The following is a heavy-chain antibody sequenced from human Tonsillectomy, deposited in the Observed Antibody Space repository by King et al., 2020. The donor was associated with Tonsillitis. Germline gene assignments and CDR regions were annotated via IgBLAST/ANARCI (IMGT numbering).Heavy chain of an antibody. D-gene: IGHD6-13*01. Sequence: VQLVESGGGLVQPGGSLRLSCSASGFTFRSYATHWVRQAPGKGLEYVSAISSNGVSTYYADSVKGRFTISRDNSKNTLYLQMSSLRAEDTAVYYCVNDKSGYIAAATNYFDYWGQGTLVTVSS. CDR1: GFTFRSYA. V-gene: IGHV3-64D*06. CDR3: VNDKSGYIAAATNYFDY. J-gene: IGHJ4*02. CDR2: ISSNGVST.